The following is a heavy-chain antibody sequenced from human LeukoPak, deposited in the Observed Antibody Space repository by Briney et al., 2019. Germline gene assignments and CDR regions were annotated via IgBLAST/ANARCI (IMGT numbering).Heavy chain of an antibody. Sequence: SETLSLTCAVSGGSISSGGYSWSWIRQPPGKGLEWIGYIYHSGSTYYNPSLKSRVTISVDTSKNQFSLKLSSVTAADTAVYYCAREAVGNYYDSSGYYPYFDYWGQGTLVTVSS. J-gene: IGHJ4*02. CDR1: GGSISSGGYS. V-gene: IGHV4-30-2*01. CDR2: IYHSGST. D-gene: IGHD3-22*01. CDR3: AREAVGNYYDSSGYYPYFDY.